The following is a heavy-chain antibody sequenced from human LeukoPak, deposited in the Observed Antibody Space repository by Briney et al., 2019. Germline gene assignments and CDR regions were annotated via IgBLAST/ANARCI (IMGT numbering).Heavy chain of an antibody. CDR1: GFTLSNYA. CDR2: ISGSGAVT. V-gene: IGHV3-23*01. Sequence: GGSLRLSCAASGFTLSNYAMDWVRQAPGKGLEWVSAISGSGAVTYYADSVKGRFTFSRDNSKNTLYLQMNSLRAEDTAVYFCARQGGAWYAFDYWGQRTLVTVSS. J-gene: IGHJ4*02. CDR3: ARQGGAWYAFDY. D-gene: IGHD6-19*01.